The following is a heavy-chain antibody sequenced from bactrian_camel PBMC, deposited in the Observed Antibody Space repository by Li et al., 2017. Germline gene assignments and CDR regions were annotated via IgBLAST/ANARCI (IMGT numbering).Heavy chain of an antibody. D-gene: IGHD6*01. V-gene: IGHV3S55*01. Sequence: HVQLVESGGGSVQAGGSLRLSCAYSGVTPRSSYCMGWFRQAPGQEREGVATIATDGTSTFADSVKGRFTISKDYAKNTLYLQMNGLKPEDTAMYYCAASQLGRFGGSCFDQSGLGYWGQGTQVTVS. CDR2: IATDGTS. CDR3: AASQLGRFGGSCFDQSGLGY. CDR1: GVTPRSSYC. J-gene: IGHJ6*01.